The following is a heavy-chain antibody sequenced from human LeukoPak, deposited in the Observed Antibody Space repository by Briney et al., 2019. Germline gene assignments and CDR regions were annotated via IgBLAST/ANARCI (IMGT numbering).Heavy chain of an antibody. CDR1: GFTVSSNY. D-gene: IGHD3-3*01. CDR2: IYSGGST. J-gene: IGHJ6*03. CDR3: ARDSFWSGYYYYMDV. Sequence: PGGSLRLSCAASGFTVSSNYMSWVRQAPGKGLEWVSVIYSGGSTYYADSVKGLFTISRDNSKNTLYLQMNSLRAEDTAVYYCARDSFWSGYYYYMDVWGKGTTVTVSS. V-gene: IGHV3-53*01.